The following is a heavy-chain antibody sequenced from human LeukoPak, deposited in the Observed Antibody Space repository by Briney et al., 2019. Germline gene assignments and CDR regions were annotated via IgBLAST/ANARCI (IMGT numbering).Heavy chain of an antibody. Sequence: GGSLRLSCAASGFTFSSYSMNWVRQAPGKGLEWVSSISSSSYIYYADSVKGRFTISRDNAKNSLYLQMNSLRAEDTAVYYCATYWNDVYYFDYWGQGTLVTVSS. CDR2: ISSSSYI. CDR3: ATYWNDVYYFDY. V-gene: IGHV3-21*01. D-gene: IGHD1-1*01. CDR1: GFTFSSYS. J-gene: IGHJ4*02.